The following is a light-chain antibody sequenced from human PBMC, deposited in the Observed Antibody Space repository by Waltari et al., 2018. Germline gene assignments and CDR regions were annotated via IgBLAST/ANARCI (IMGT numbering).Light chain of an antibody. CDR3: QQYGGPLIT. Sequence: IVLTQSAGTLRLSVGASATLSCRASESVNSNFLAWYQHRPGQSPRLLIYGASTRAAGIPDRFRGSGSGTDFTLTITRLEPEDSAVYYCQQYGGPLITFGQGTRLEIK. CDR2: GAS. V-gene: IGKV3-20*01. J-gene: IGKJ5*01. CDR1: ESVNSNF.